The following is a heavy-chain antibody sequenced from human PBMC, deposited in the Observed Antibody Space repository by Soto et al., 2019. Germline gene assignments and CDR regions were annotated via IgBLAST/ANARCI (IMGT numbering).Heavy chain of an antibody. D-gene: IGHD2-21*01. Sequence: SETLSLTCSVSGGSMRGYYWNWLRQPAGKGLEWTGRIYSRGDTNYNPSVKSRVTMSVDTSKNEFSLRLNSVTAADTAVYYCAGIGEDVYYGMDVWGQGTTVTVSS. V-gene: IGHV4-4*07. CDR1: GGSMRGYY. J-gene: IGHJ6*02. CDR3: AGIGEDVYYGMDV. CDR2: IYSRGDT.